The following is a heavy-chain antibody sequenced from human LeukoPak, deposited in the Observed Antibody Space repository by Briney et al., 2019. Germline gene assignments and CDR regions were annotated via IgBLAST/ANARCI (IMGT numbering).Heavy chain of an antibody. D-gene: IGHD2-2*01. V-gene: IGHV4-59*12. CDR3: AREDRYCSSTSCSVFDY. Sequence: PSQTLSLTCTVSGGSISSYYWSWIRQPPGRGLEWIGYIYYSGSTNYNPSLKSRVTISVDTSKNQFSLKLSSVTAADTAVYYCAREDRYCSSTSCSVFDYWGQGTLVTVSS. J-gene: IGHJ4*02. CDR1: GGSISSYY. CDR2: IYYSGST.